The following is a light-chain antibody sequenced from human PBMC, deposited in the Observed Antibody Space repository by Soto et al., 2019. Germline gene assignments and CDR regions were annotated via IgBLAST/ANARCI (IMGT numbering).Light chain of an antibody. V-gene: IGLV1-44*01. J-gene: IGLJ2*01. CDR1: SSNIGAGYT. CDR2: SNN. CDR3: ASWDDSLNGVV. Sequence: QSVLTQPPSMSGAPGQRVTISCTGSSSNIGAGYTVHWYQQLPGTAPKLLIYSNNQRPSGVPGRFSDSKSGTSASLAISGLQSEDEADYYCASWDDSLNGVVFGGGTKLTVL.